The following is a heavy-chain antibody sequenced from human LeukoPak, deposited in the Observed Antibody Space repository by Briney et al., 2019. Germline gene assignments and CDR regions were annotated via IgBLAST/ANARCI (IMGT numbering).Heavy chain of an antibody. D-gene: IGHD5-12*01. CDR1: GFTFSSYG. J-gene: IGHJ6*03. Sequence: GGSLRLSCAASGFTFSSYGMSWVRQAPGKGLEWVSAISGSGGSTYYADSVKGRFTISRDNSKNTLYLQMNSLRAEDTAVYYCAKVGSREGIVATYYYYMDVWGKGTTVTISS. V-gene: IGHV3-23*01. CDR3: AKVGSREGIVATYYYYMDV. CDR2: ISGSGGST.